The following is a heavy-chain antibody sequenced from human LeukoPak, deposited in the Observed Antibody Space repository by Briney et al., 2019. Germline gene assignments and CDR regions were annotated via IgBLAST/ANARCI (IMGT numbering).Heavy chain of an antibody. D-gene: IGHD2-2*02. J-gene: IGHJ4*02. CDR1: GFTFISYG. V-gene: IGHV3-30*02. Sequence: GGSLRLSCAASGFTFISYGMHWVRQAPGKGLEWVAFIRYDGSNKYYADSVKGRFTISRDNSKNTLYLQMNSLRAEDTAVYYCAKDPQDIVVVPAATPNDYWGQGTLVTVSS. CDR2: IRYDGSNK. CDR3: AKDPQDIVVVPAATPNDY.